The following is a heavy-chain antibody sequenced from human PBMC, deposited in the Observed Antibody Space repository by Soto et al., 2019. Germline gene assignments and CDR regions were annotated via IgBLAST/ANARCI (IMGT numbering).Heavy chain of an antibody. CDR2: IDRTGST. CDR1: GGSFTSNNW. V-gene: IGHV4-4*02. D-gene: IGHD1-7*01. CDR3: ASRDPGTSVDY. Sequence: PSETVSLTCAFSGGSFTSNNWWTWVRQPPGQGLEWIGEIDRTGSTNYNPSLKSRVTISLDKSENQFSLKVTSLTAADTAVYYCASRDPGTSVDYWGQGTLVTVSS. J-gene: IGHJ4*02.